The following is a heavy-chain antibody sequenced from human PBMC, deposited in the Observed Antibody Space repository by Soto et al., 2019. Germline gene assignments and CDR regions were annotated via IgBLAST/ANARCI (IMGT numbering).Heavy chain of an antibody. CDR3: ARDVEMTTVTNCYYYYYMDV. CDR1: GFTVSSSY. J-gene: IGHJ6*03. CDR2: IYSGGST. V-gene: IGHV3-66*01. Sequence: EVQLVESGGGLVQPGGSLRLSCAASGFTVSSSYMNWVRQAPEKGLEWVSAIYSGGSTYYADSVKGRFIVSRDNSKNTLYLQMNSLRAEDTAVYYCARDVEMTTVTNCYYYYYMDVWGKGTTVTVSS. D-gene: IGHD4-17*01.